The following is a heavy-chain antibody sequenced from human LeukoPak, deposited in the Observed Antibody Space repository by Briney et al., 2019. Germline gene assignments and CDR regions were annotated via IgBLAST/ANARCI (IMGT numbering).Heavy chain of an antibody. CDR3: AREEMLGTTLDYYYYYMDI. Sequence: GGSLRLSCVGSGFRFDNYGMTWVRQSPGNGLEWVSAIDWNGDTTHYSDSVKGRFTISRDNAKNSLYLQMDSLRAEDTAIYFCAREEMLGTTLDYYYYYMDIWGKGTTVTVSS. CDR2: IDWNGDTT. J-gene: IGHJ6*03. V-gene: IGHV3-20*04. CDR1: GFRFDNYG. D-gene: IGHD1-26*01.